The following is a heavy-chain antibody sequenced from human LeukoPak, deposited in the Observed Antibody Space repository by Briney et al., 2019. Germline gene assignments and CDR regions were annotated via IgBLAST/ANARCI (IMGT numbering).Heavy chain of an antibody. Sequence: ASVKVSCKASGYTFTIYYMHWVRQAPGQGLEWMGIINPSGGSTSYAQKFQGRVTMTRDMSTSTVYMELSSLRSEDTAVYYCARASGGYYDSSGYYPYYFDYWGQGTLVTVSS. J-gene: IGHJ4*02. CDR1: GYTFTIYY. CDR2: INPSGGST. CDR3: ARASGGYYDSSGYYPYYFDY. D-gene: IGHD3-22*01. V-gene: IGHV1-46*01.